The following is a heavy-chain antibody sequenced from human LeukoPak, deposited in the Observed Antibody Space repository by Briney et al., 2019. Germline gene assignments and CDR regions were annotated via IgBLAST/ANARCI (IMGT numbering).Heavy chain of an antibody. CDR3: ARSIEATITPVWFDP. Sequence: ASVKVSCKASGYTFTSYGISWVRQAPGQGLEWMGWISAYNGNTNYAQKFQGRVTMTRDTSTSTAYMELSSLRSEDTAVYYCARSIEATITPVWFDPWGQGALVTVSP. V-gene: IGHV1-18*01. D-gene: IGHD5-24*01. CDR1: GYTFTSYG. J-gene: IGHJ5*02. CDR2: ISAYNGNT.